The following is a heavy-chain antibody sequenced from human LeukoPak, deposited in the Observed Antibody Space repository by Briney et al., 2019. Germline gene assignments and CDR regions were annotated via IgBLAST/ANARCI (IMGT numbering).Heavy chain of an antibody. CDR2: INPNSGGT. D-gene: IGHD3-22*01. CDR3: VRDLNAPYYYDSSGYYYFDY. Sequence: ASVKVSCKASGYTFTGYYMHWVRQAPGQGLEWMGWINPNSGGTNYAQKFQGRVTMTRDTSISTAYMELSRLRSDDTAVYYCVRDLNAPYYYDSSGYYYFDYWGQGTLVTVSS. CDR1: GYTFTGYY. J-gene: IGHJ4*02. V-gene: IGHV1-2*02.